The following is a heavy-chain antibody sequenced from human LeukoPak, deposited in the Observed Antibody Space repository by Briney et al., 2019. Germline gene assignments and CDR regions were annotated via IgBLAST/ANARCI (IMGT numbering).Heavy chain of an antibody. V-gene: IGHV4-31*03. D-gene: IGHD2-8*01. CDR2: IYYSGST. CDR3: ARGTEDIVLMVYAIGYYFDY. Sequence: KPSETLSLTCTVSGGSISSGGYCWSWIRQHPGKGLEWIGYIYYSGSTYYNPSLKSRVTISVDTSKNQFSLKLSSVTAADTAVYYCARGTEDIVLMVYAIGYYFDYWGQGTLVTVSS. CDR1: GGSISSGGYC. J-gene: IGHJ4*02.